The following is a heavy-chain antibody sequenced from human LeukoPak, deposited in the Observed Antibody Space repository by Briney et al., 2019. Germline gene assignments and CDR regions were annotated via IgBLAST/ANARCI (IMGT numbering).Heavy chain of an antibody. Sequence: GASVTVSCKPSGYTFTSCGISWVRQAPGRGLEWMGWISTSNGNTNYAQKFQGRVTMTTDTSTSTAYMELRSLRSDDTAVYYCARASGYSSSWSQGGYWGQGTLVTVSS. CDR1: GYTFTSCG. J-gene: IGHJ4*02. V-gene: IGHV1-18*01. CDR3: ARASGYSSSWSQGGY. CDR2: ISTSNGNT. D-gene: IGHD6-13*01.